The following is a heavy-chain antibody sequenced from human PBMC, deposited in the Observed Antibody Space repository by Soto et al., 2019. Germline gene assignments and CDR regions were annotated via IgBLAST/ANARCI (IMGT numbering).Heavy chain of an antibody. Sequence: GGSLRLSCAASGFTVSSNFMSWVRQAPGKGLEWVSVIYSGGSTYYADSVKGRFTISRDNSKNTLYLQMNSLRAEDTAVYYCARGRIDYDFWSGHRADYYYYYMEVWGKGTTVTVSS. D-gene: IGHD3-3*01. CDR2: IYSGGST. CDR1: GFTVSSNF. V-gene: IGHV3-66*01. J-gene: IGHJ6*03. CDR3: ARGRIDYDFWSGHRADYYYYYMEV.